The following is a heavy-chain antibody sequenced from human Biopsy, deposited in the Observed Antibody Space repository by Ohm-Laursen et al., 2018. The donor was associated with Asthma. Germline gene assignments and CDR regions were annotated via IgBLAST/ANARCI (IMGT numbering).Heavy chain of an antibody. V-gene: IGHV4-39*01. J-gene: IGHJ4*02. D-gene: IGHD3-22*01. CDR2: MYHSGSP. CDR3: VRHQYSSSWSTFDY. Sequence: SQTLSLTCAVYGGSFSSNYWSWIRQTPGKGMEWIGSMYHSGSPYYHPSLKSRATISVDTSKNQLSLKMSSVTAADTAVYFCVRHQYSSSWSTFDYWGQGALATVSS. CDR1: GGSFSSNY.